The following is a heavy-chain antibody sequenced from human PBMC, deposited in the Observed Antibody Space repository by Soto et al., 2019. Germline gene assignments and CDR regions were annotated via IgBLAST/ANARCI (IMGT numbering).Heavy chain of an antibody. Sequence: GGSLRLSCAASGFPFSDYYMSWIRPAPGKGLEWVSYISSSSSYTNYADSVKGRFTISRDNAKNSLYLQMNSLRAEDTAVYYCARDVWITMVRGVIISGPGNYGMDVWGQGTTVTVSS. J-gene: IGHJ6*02. D-gene: IGHD3-10*01. CDR1: GFPFSDYY. V-gene: IGHV3-11*06. CDR2: ISSSSSYT. CDR3: ARDVWITMVRGVIISGPGNYGMDV.